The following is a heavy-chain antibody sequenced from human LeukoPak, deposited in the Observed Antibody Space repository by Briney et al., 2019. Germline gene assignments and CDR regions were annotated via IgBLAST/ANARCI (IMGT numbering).Heavy chain of an antibody. CDR2: ISGSGGST. V-gene: IGHV3-23*01. CDR3: AKDRMLRLQKLLGDYFDY. J-gene: IGHJ4*02. CDR1: GFTFSNYA. D-gene: IGHD5-24*01. Sequence: GGSLRLSCAASGFTFSNYAMSWLRQAPGKGLEWVSAISGSGGSTYYADSVKGRFTISRDNSKNTLYLQMNSLRAEDTAVYYCAKDRMLRLQKLLGDYFDYWGQGTLVTVSS.